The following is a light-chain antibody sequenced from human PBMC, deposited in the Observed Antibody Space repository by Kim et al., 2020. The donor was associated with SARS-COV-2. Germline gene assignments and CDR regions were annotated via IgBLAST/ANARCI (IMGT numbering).Light chain of an antibody. V-gene: IGKV3-15*01. J-gene: IGKJ1*01. Sequence: VMTQSPATLSVSPGERVTLSCTASQSIRSNLAWYQQRPGQAPRLLISDASTRATGIPDRFSGGGSGTDFTLTISSLQSEDFAVYYCQKYNNWPRTFGQGTKVDIK. CDR2: DAS. CDR3: QKYNNWPRT. CDR1: QSIRSN.